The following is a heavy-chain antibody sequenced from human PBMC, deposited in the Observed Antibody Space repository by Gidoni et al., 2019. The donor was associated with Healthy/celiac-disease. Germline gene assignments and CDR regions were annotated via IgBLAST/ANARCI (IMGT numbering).Heavy chain of an antibody. CDR3: ARGNILYYGSGYGMDV. CDR1: GGSFSGYY. D-gene: IGHD3-10*01. CDR2: INHSGTT. Sequence: QVQLQQWGAGMLKPSETLSLICAVSGGSFSGYYWSWIRQPPGSGLEWIGEINHSGTTNSNPSLKSRVTISVDTSKNQFSLKLSSVTAADTAVYYCARGNILYYGSGYGMDVWGQGTTVTVSS. J-gene: IGHJ6*02. V-gene: IGHV4-34*01.